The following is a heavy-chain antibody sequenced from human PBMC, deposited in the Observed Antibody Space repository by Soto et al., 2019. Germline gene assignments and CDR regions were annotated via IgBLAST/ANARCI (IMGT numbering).Heavy chain of an antibody. J-gene: IGHJ4*02. D-gene: IGHD3-10*01. CDR1: GGSISSYY. CDR2: IYYSGST. V-gene: IGHV4-59*08. Sequence: PSETLSLTCTVSGGSISSYYWSWIRQPPGKGLEWIGYIYYSGSTNYNPSLKSRVTISVDTSKNQFSLKLSSVTAAGTAVYYCARHSKMLDLWFGEFQYYFDYWGQGTLVTVSS. CDR3: ARHSKMLDLWFGEFQYYFDY.